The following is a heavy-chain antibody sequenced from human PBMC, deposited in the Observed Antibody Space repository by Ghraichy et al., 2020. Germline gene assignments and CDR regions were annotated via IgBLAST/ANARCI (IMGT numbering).Heavy chain of an antibody. V-gene: IGHV4-39*07. CDR3: ARVNTFVRGGRGWFDS. CDR1: GGSISTTRNN. D-gene: IGHD3-10*01. Sequence: GSLRLSCRVSGGSISTTRNNWAWIRQPPGKGLEWIGNVYFRGSTYYHPSLQSRVTISVDTSKYQFSLRLDSVTAADTALHYCARVNTFVRGGRGWFDSWGQGTMVIVSS. CDR2: VYFRGST. J-gene: IGHJ5*01.